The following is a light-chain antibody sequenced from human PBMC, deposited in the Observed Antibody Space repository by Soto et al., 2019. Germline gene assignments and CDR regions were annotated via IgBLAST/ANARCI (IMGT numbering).Light chain of an antibody. CDR3: QQFNNWPLT. CDR1: LSVSSD. CDR2: GAS. J-gene: IGKJ5*01. V-gene: IGKV3D-15*01. Sequence: EIVMTQSPATLSVSPGERAPLSCRASLSVSSDLAWYQQKPGQAPRLLIYGASTRATGIPARFSGSGSGTEFTLTISSLQSEDFAVYYCQQFNNWPLTFGQGTRLEI.